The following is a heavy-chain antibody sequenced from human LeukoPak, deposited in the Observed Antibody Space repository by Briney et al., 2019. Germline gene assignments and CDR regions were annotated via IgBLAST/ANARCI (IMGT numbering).Heavy chain of an antibody. J-gene: IGHJ4*02. Sequence: GGSLRLSCAASGNYWMHRVRQAPGKGLVWVSHINSDGSWTSYADSVKGRFTISKDNAKNTVYLQMNNLRAEDTAVYYCVSFYETYWGRGTLVTVSS. CDR1: GNYW. CDR2: INSDGSWT. V-gene: IGHV3-74*01. D-gene: IGHD2/OR15-2a*01. CDR3: VSFYETY.